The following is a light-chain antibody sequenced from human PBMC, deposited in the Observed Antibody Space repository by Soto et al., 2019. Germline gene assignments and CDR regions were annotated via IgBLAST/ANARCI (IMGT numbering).Light chain of an antibody. CDR2: WAS. Sequence: IVMTQSPDSLAVSLGDRATINCKSSQSVLYSSDNKNYLTWYQQKPGQPPKLLIYWASTRESGVPDLFSGSGSGTDFTLTISSLQAEDVAVYYCQQYYSTPFTFGPGTKVDIK. CDR3: QQYYSTPFT. V-gene: IGKV4-1*01. CDR1: QSVLYSSDNKNY. J-gene: IGKJ3*01.